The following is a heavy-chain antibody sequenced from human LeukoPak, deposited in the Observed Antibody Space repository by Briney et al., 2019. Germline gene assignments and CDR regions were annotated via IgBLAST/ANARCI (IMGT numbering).Heavy chain of an antibody. V-gene: IGHV4-34*01. D-gene: IGHD6-6*01. Sequence: SETLSLTCAVYGGSFSGYYWSWIRQPPGKGLEWIGEINHSGSTNYNPSLKSRVTISVDTSKNQSSLKLSSVTAADTAVYYCARIYSSSSGEWFDPWGQGTLVTVSS. CDR3: ARIYSSSSGEWFDP. CDR2: INHSGST. J-gene: IGHJ5*02. CDR1: GGSFSGYY.